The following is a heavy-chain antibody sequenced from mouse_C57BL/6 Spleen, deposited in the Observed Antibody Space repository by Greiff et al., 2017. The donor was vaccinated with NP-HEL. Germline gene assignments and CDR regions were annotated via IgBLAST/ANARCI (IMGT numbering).Heavy chain of an antibody. CDR1: GFTFNTYA. J-gene: IGHJ3*01. CDR3: VREGSNLAWFAY. D-gene: IGHD2-5*01. CDR2: IRSKSSNYAT. Sequence: EVQGVESGGGLVQPKGSLKLSCAASGFTFNTYAMHWVRQAPGKGLEWVARIRSKSSNYATYYADSVKDRFTISRDDSQSMLYLQMNNLKTEDTAMYYCVREGSNLAWFAYWGQGTLVTVSA. V-gene: IGHV10-3*01.